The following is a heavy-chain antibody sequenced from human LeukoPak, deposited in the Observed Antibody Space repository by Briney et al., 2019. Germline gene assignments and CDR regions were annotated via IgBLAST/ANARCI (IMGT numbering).Heavy chain of an antibody. D-gene: IGHD1-26*01. CDR3: VRQPWNKGAYYFDY. Sequence: SQTLSLTCTVSGGSISSGGYYWSWIRQPPGKGLEWIGEINHSGSTNYNPSLKSRVTISVDTSKNQFSLKLSSVTAADTAVYYCVRQPWNKGAYYFDYWGQGALVTVSS. V-gene: IGHV4-39*01. CDR2: INHSGST. CDR1: GGSISSGGYY. J-gene: IGHJ4*02.